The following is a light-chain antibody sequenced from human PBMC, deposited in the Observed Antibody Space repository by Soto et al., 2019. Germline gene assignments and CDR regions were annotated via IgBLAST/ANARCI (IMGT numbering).Light chain of an antibody. CDR2: EAS. CDR3: QQRSNWPRA. J-gene: IGKJ1*01. CDR1: QSISGW. Sequence: DIVLTQSPSTLSLSLGERATITCRASQSISGWLAWYQQKPGQAPRLLIYEASSIASGIPARFSGSGSGTDFTLTISSLEPEDFAVYYCQQRSNWPRAFGQGTKVDIK. V-gene: IGKV3-11*01.